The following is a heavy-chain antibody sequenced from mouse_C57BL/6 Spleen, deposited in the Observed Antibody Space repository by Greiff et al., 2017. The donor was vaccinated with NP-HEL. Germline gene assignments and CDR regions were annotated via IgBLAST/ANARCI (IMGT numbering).Heavy chain of an antibody. V-gene: IGHV5-4*01. CDR3: ARERGYYGPFDV. D-gene: IGHD1-1*01. CDR2: ISDGGSYT. J-gene: IGHJ1*03. Sequence: EVMLVESGGGLVKPGGSLKLSCAASGFTFSSYAMSWVRQTPEKRLEWVATISDGGSYTYYPDNVKGRFTISRDNAKNNLYLQMSHLKSEDTAMYYCARERGYYGPFDVWGTGTTVTVSS. CDR1: GFTFSSYA.